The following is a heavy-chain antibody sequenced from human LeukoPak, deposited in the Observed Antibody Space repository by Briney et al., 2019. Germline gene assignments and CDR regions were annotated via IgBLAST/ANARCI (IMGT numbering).Heavy chain of an antibody. J-gene: IGHJ4*02. Sequence: GGSLRLSCAGSGFTFSRYTFNWVRQAPGRGLEWVSAISGDSKYIYYTDSVKGRFTISRDNARNSVYLQMNSLGVEDTAVYYCAMAGYSDGPFDFDYWGQGTLVTVSS. V-gene: IGHV3-21*01. CDR2: ISGDSKYI. CDR1: GFTFSRYT. CDR3: AMAGYSDGPFDFDY. D-gene: IGHD5-18*01.